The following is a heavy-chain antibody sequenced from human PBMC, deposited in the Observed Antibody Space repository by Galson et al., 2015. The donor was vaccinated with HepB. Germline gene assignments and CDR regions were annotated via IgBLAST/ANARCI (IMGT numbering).Heavy chain of an antibody. CDR3: AKDRVAARLFDY. V-gene: IGHV3-23*01. D-gene: IGHD6-6*01. J-gene: IGHJ4*02. CDR1: GFTFSSYA. CDR2: ISGSGGST. Sequence: LRLSCAASGFTFSSYAMSWVRQAPGKGLEWVSAISGSGGSTYYADSVKGRFTISRDNSKNTLYLQMNSLRAEDTAVYYCAKDRVAARLFDYWGQGTLVTVSS.